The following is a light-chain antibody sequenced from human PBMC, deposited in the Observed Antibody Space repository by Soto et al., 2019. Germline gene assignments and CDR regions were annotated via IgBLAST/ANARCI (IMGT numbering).Light chain of an antibody. CDR1: QSVSSN. Sequence: EIVLTQSPATLSLSPVERATLSCRASQSVSSNSAWYQQKPGQAPRLLIYAATTRATGIPARFSGSGSGTEFTLTISSLQSEDFAVYYCQQYNNWPRTFGQGTKVDIK. J-gene: IGKJ1*01. CDR2: AAT. V-gene: IGKV3-15*01. CDR3: QQYNNWPRT.